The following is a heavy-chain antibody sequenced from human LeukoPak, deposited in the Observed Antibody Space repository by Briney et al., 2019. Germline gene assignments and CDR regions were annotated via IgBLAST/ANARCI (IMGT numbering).Heavy chain of an antibody. CDR3: AKGTYYDILTGPMDV. CDR2: IRYDGSNK. Sequence: GGSLRLSCAASGFTFSSYAMSWVRQAPGKGLEWVAFIRYDGSNKYYADSVKGRFTISRDNSKNTLYLQMNSLRAEDTTVYYCAKGTYYDILTGPMDVWGKGTTVTISS. V-gene: IGHV3-30*02. CDR1: GFTFSSYA. D-gene: IGHD3-9*01. J-gene: IGHJ6*03.